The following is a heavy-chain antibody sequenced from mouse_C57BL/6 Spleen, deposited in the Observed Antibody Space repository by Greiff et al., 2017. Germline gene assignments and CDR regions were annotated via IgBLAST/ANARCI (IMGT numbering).Heavy chain of an antibody. V-gene: IGHV1-69*01. CDR1: GYTFTSYW. Sequence: QVQLQQPGAELVMPGASVKLSCKASGYTFTSYWMHWVKQRPGQGLEWIGEIDPSDSYTNYNQKFKGKSTLTVDKSSSTAYMQLSSLTSEDSAVXYCAFYYDDAMDYWGQGTSVTVSS. CDR3: AFYYDDAMDY. J-gene: IGHJ4*01. D-gene: IGHD2-4*01. CDR2: IDPSDSYT.